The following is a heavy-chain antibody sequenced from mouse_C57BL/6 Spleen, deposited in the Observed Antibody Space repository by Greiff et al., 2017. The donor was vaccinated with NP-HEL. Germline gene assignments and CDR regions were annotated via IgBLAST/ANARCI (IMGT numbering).Heavy chain of an antibody. J-gene: IGHJ1*03. CDR3: AREVTTVVAIRYFDV. CDR1: GYTFTDYY. CDR2: IYPGSGNT. V-gene: IGHV1-76*01. D-gene: IGHD1-1*01. Sequence: QVQLQQSGAELVRPGASVKLSCKASGYTFTDYYINWVKQRPGQGLEWIARIYPGSGNTYYNEKFKGKATLTAEKSSSTAYMQLSSLTSEDSAVYFCAREVTTVVAIRYFDVWGTGTTVTVSS.